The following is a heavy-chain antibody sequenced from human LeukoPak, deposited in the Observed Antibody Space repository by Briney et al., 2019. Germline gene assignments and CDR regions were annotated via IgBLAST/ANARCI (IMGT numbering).Heavy chain of an antibody. J-gene: IGHJ4*02. V-gene: IGHV4-30-4*08. CDR1: GGSISSGDYY. CDR2: IYYSGST. D-gene: IGHD6-6*01. Sequence: SETLSLTCTVSGGSISSGDYYWSWIRQPPGKGLEWIGYIYYSGSTYYNPSLKSRVTISVDTSKNQFSLKLSSVTAADTAVYYCAGRGSSAGSFDYWGQGTLVTVSS. CDR3: AGRGSSAGSFDY.